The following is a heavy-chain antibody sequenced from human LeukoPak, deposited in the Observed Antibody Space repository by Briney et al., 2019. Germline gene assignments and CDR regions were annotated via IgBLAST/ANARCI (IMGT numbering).Heavy chain of an antibody. CDR2: IYYSGST. D-gene: IGHD5-18*01. CDR1: GGSISSSSYY. V-gene: IGHV4-39*07. J-gene: IGHJ3*02. Sequence: PSETLSLTCTVSGGSISSSSYYCGWIRQPPGKGLEWIGSIYYSGSTYYNPSLKSRVTISVDTSKNQYSLKLSSVTAADTAVYYCARTNVDTAMVGGGAFDIWGQGTMVTVSS. CDR3: ARTNVDTAMVGGGAFDI.